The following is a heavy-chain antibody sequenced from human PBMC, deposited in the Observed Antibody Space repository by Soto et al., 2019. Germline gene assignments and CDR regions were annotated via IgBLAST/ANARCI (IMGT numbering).Heavy chain of an antibody. D-gene: IGHD2-2*01. V-gene: IGHV4-34*01. CDR1: GGSFSGYY. CDR3: ARGYCSSTSCYHYMDV. Sequence: PSETLSLTCAVYGGSFSGYYWSWIRQPPGKGLEWIGEINHSGSTNYNPSLKSRVTISVDTSKSQFSLKLSSVTAADTAVYYCARGYCSSTSCYHYMDVWGKGTTVTVSS. CDR2: INHSGST. J-gene: IGHJ6*03.